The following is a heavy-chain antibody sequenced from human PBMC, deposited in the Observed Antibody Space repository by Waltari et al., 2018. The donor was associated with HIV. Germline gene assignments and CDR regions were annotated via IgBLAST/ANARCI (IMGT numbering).Heavy chain of an antibody. CDR1: GFTVSSTS. V-gene: IGHV3-53*01. Sequence: EVQLVVSGGGLLETGGSLSLSCAASGFTVSSTSMSWVRQAPGKGLGWVAVIYSGGSRYYADSVKGRFTISRDNSKNTVSLHMNSLRAEDTAVYYCARDPRSSGYYGVDVWGQGTAVTVSS. CDR3: ARDPRSSGYYGVDV. J-gene: IGHJ6*02. D-gene: IGHD1-26*01. CDR2: IYSGGSR.